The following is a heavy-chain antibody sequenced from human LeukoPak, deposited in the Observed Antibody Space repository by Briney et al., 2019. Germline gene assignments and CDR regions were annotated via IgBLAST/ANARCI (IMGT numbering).Heavy chain of an antibody. Sequence: SQTLSLTCTVSSGSISSGSYYWSWIRQPAGKGLEWIGRIYTSGSTNYNPSLKSRVTISVDTSKNQFSLKLSSVTAADTAVYYCARALLPTRRITMIVVMKNREGFWFDPWGQGTLVTVSS. CDR3: ARALLPTRRITMIVVMKNREGFWFDP. V-gene: IGHV4-61*02. CDR2: IYTSGST. D-gene: IGHD3-22*01. CDR1: SGSISSGSYY. J-gene: IGHJ5*02.